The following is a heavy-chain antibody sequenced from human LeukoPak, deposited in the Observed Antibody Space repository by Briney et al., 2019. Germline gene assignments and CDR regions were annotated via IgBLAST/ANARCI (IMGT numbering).Heavy chain of an antibody. CDR2: HNPDSGGT. V-gene: IGHV1-2*02. J-gene: IGHJ4*02. CDR1: GYTFTEYY. Sequence: ASVKVSCKASGYTFTEYYVHWVRQAPGQGLEWMGWHNPDSGGTNYAQKSEGRLTFTRDNSISTAYMEVNNVTSDDTAFYYCARGPRRAFDYWGQGTLVTVS. CDR3: ARGPRRAFDY.